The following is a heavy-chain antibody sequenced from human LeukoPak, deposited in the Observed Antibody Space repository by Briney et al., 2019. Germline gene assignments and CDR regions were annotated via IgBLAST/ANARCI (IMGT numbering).Heavy chain of an antibody. Sequence: GESLKISCKSSGYSFTSYWIGWVRQMPGKGLEWMGIIYPGDSDTRYSPSFQGQVTISADKSISTAYLQWSSLKASDTAMYYCARHGLVVVTGNYYYYMDVWGKGTTVTVSS. CDR2: IYPGDSDT. CDR3: ARHGLVVVTGNYYYYMDV. CDR1: GYSFTSYW. J-gene: IGHJ6*03. V-gene: IGHV5-51*01. D-gene: IGHD2-21*02.